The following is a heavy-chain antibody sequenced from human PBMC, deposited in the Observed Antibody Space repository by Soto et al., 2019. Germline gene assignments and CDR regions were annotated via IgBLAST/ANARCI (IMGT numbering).Heavy chain of an antibody. CDR3: AREYSSSARYYYGMDV. J-gene: IGHJ6*02. D-gene: IGHD6-6*01. Sequence: SVKVSFKASGYTFTGYYMHWVRQAPGQGLEWMGWINPNSGGTNYAQKFQGWVTMTRDTSISTAYMELSRLRSDDTAVYYCAREYSSSARYYYGMDVWGQGTTVTVSS. CDR2: INPNSGGT. CDR1: GYTFTGYY. V-gene: IGHV1-2*04.